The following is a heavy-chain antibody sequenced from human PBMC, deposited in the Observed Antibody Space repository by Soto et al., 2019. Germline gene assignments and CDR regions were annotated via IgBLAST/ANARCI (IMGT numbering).Heavy chain of an antibody. D-gene: IGHD4-17*01. Sequence: EVQLLESGGGLVQPGGSLRLSCAASGFTFSSFAMSWVRQGPGKGLEWVSAISGSGGRTYYADSVKGRFTISRDNSKNSLDLQLNSLRAEDTAVYYCAKDPNGDYVGAFKSWGQGRRVTVSA. J-gene: IGHJ3*02. CDR3: AKDPNGDYVGAFKS. CDR1: GFTFSSFA. CDR2: ISGSGGRT. V-gene: IGHV3-23*01.